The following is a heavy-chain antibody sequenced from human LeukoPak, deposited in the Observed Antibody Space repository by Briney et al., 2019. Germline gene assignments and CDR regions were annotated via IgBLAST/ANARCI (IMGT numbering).Heavy chain of an antibody. J-gene: IGHJ4*02. CDR1: GGTFSRYT. Sequence: SVKVSCKASGGTFSRYTTTWVRQAPGQGLEWMGGIIPFFGTANYAQKFQGRVTITTDESTSTAYMELSSLRSEDTAVYYCATVGGLTGTTRESGWYYFDYWGQGTLVTVSS. D-gene: IGHD1-7*01. CDR3: ATVGGLTGTTRESGWYYFDY. CDR2: IIPFFGTA. V-gene: IGHV1-69*05.